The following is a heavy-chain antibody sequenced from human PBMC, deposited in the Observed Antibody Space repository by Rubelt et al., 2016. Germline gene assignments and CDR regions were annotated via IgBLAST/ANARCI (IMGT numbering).Heavy chain of an antibody. Sequence: QVQLQQSGPGLVKPSQTLSLTCAISGDSVSSNSAAWDWIRQSPSRGLEWLGRTYYRSKWSHDYAVSVRRRITIKQDQSKNRFSLRLNTVTPEDTAVYYCARGYKQAIGYWGQGTLVTVSS. CDR1: GDSVSSNSAA. J-gene: IGHJ4*02. CDR3: ARGYKQAIGY. CDR2: TYYRSKWSH. V-gene: IGHV6-1*01. D-gene: IGHD5-24*01.